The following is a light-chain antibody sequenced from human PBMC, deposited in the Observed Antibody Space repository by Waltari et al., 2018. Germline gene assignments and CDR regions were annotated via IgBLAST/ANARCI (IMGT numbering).Light chain of an antibody. V-gene: IGLV3-10*01. Sequence: SYELTQTPSVSVSPGQTARITCSGHELPRKYAYWFQQKSGQAPRLVKYEDTKRPSGIPDRCSGSSSGTVATLTIAGAQVDDEADYYCYSSDSTGLRVFGGGTSVVVL. CDR3: YSSDSTGLRV. CDR2: EDT. CDR1: ELPRKY. J-gene: IGLJ1*01.